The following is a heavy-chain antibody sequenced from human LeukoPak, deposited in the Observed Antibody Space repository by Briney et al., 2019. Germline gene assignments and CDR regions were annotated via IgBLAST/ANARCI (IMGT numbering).Heavy chain of an antibody. CDR1: GYTFTSYG. Sequence: GASVKVSCKASGYTFTSYGINWVRQATGQGLEWMGWMNPNSGNTGYAQKFQGRVTMTRNTSISTAYMELSSLRSEDTAVYYCARGLSLGFGELSNSYYYYYYMDVWGKGTTVTISS. CDR2: MNPNSGNT. V-gene: IGHV1-8*01. CDR3: ARGLSLGFGELSNSYYYYYYMDV. D-gene: IGHD3-10*01. J-gene: IGHJ6*03.